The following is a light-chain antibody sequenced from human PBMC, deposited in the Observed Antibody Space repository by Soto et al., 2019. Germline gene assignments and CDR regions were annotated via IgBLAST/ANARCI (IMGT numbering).Light chain of an antibody. CDR3: QSYDRNLFAV. CDR1: SSNIGAGFD. J-gene: IGLJ2*01. Sequence: QSVLTQPPSVSGAPGQRVTISCTGISSNIGAGFDIHWYQQFPGTAPKLLIYANNNRPSGVPARFSGSKSGTSASLAITGLQADDEAYYYCQSYDRNLFAVFGGGTQLTVL. CDR2: ANN. V-gene: IGLV1-40*01.